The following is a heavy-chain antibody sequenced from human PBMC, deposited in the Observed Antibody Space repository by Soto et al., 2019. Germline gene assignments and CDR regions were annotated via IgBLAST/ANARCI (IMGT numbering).Heavy chain of an antibody. Sequence: QVQLVQSGAEVKKPGASVKVSCKASGYTFTSYGISWVRQAPGQGLEWMGWISAYNGNTNYAQKLQGRVTMTTDTATSTAYMELRSMRSDDTAVYHCARVSYVVTPGYYYYYYGMDVWGQGTTVTVSS. D-gene: IGHD2-21*02. CDR1: GYTFTSYG. CDR2: ISAYNGNT. V-gene: IGHV1-18*04. J-gene: IGHJ6*02. CDR3: ARVSYVVTPGYYYYYYGMDV.